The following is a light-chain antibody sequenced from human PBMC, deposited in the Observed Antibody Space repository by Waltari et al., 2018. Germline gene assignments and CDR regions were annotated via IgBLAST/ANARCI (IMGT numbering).Light chain of an antibody. CDR2: GAS. Sequence: EVVLTQSPDTLSVSPGERATLSCRTSRSVNSNLAWYQHKPGQAPRLLMYGASTRPTGSPARCSGSESGTEVTLTITSLQSEDFAVYYCQQYNNWPLTFGGGTKVEI. CDR3: QQYNNWPLT. CDR1: RSVNSN. J-gene: IGKJ4*01. V-gene: IGKV3-15*01.